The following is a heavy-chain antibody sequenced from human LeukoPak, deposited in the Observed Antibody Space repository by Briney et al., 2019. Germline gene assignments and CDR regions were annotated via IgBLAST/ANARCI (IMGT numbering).Heavy chain of an antibody. CDR2: ISSSGTYM. J-gene: IGHJ4*02. CDR1: GITFRTSS. Sequence: PGGSLRLSCTVSGITFRTSSFNWVRQVPGKGLEWVSSISSSGTYMYYSDSVEGRFTISRDNAKNSVFLQMDSLRAEDTAVYYCAGGGDYWGQGTLVTVSS. V-gene: IGHV3-21*01. CDR3: AGGGDY.